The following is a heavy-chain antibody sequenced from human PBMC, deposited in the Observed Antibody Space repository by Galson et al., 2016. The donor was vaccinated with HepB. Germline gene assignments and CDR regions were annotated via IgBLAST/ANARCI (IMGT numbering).Heavy chain of an antibody. Sequence: ETLSLTCTVSGDSIRNVGRHWGWFRQSPGKGLEYIGSIHSSGTSYYNPSLTSRITVSADTSRNQFFLSLTSVTAADTAIYYCVRLGTAAAVANRRGSIYWSQGTRVSVSS. D-gene: IGHD6-25*01. CDR2: IHSSGTS. J-gene: IGHJ4*02. CDR3: VRLGTAAAVANRRGSIY. CDR1: GDSIRNVGRH. V-gene: IGHV4-39*01.